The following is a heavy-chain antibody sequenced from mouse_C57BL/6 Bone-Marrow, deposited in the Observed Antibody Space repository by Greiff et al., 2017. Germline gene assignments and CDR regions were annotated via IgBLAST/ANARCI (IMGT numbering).Heavy chain of an antibody. V-gene: IGHV1-81*01. J-gene: IGHJ3*01. CDR1: GYTFTSYG. CDR2: IYPRSGNT. Sequence: VQLQQSGAELARPGASVKLSCKASGYTFTSYGISWVKQRTGQGLEWIGDIYPRSGNTYYNEKFKGKATLTADKSSSTAYMQLRSLESEDSAFYFCARAAGFAYWGRGTLVTVSA. CDR3: ARAAGFAY. D-gene: IGHD3-3*01.